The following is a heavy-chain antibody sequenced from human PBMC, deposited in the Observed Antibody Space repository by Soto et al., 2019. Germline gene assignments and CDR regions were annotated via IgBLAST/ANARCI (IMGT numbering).Heavy chain of an antibody. CDR3: ATSMVYYSYYYYGMDV. CDR2: ISGSGGST. V-gene: IGHV3-23*01. CDR1: GFTFSSYA. Sequence: LRLSCAASGFTFSSYAMSWVRQAPGKGLEWVSAISGSGGSTYYADSVKGRFTISRDNSKNTLYLQMNSLRAEDTAVYYCATSMVYYSYYYYGMDVWGQGTTVTVSS. D-gene: IGHD3-10*01. J-gene: IGHJ6*02.